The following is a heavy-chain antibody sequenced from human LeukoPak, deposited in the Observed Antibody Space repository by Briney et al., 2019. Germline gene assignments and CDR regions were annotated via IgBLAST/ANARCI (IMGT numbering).Heavy chain of an antibody. J-gene: IGHJ4*02. Sequence: SETLSLTCTVSGGSISSHYWSWIRQRPGKGLEWIGYIYYSGSTNYNPSLKSRVTISVDASKNQFSLKLSSVTAADTAVYYCARDSGYPDYWGQGTLVTVSS. CDR3: ARDSGYPDY. CDR2: IYYSGST. D-gene: IGHD3-22*01. CDR1: GGSISSHY. V-gene: IGHV4-59*11.